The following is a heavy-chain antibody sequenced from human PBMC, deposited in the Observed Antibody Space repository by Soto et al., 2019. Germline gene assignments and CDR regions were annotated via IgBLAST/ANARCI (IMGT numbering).Heavy chain of an antibody. J-gene: IGHJ3*02. V-gene: IGHV3-7*03. CDR1: GFTFSSYW. CDR3: ARDIGDCSSTGCYQPYNDAFDI. Sequence: EVQLVESGGGLVQPGGSLRLSCAASGFTFSSYWMSWVRQAPGKGLEWVANIKQDGSEKYYVDSVKGRFTISRDNAKNSLYLQMNSLRAEDTAVYYCARDIGDCSSTGCYQPYNDAFDIWGQGIMVTVSS. CDR2: IKQDGSEK. D-gene: IGHD2-2*01.